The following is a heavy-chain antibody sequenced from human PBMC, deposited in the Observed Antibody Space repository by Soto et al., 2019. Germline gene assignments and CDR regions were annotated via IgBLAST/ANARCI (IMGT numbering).Heavy chain of an antibody. CDR3: ARDSPYDSSGYSGY. V-gene: IGHV3-30-3*01. J-gene: IGHJ4*02. CDR2: ISYDGSNK. CDR1: GFTFSSYA. Sequence: QVQLVESGGGVVQPGRSLRLSCAASGFTFSSYAMHWVRQAPGKGLEWVAVISYDGSNKYYADSVKGRFTISRDNSKNTLYLQMNSLRAEDTAVYYCARDSPYDSSGYSGYWRQGTLVTVSS. D-gene: IGHD3-22*01.